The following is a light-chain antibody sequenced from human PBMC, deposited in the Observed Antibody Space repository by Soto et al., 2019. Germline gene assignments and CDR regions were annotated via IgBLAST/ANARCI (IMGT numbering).Light chain of an antibody. J-gene: IGKJ1*01. Sequence: DIQMTHSPSTLAASVGDRVTITCRASQSIDSCLAWYQQRPGKPPNLLIYKASTLASGVPSRFSGSGSGTEFTLTINSLQPDDFATYYCQKYHIYPRTFGQGTKVDIK. CDR3: QKYHIYPRT. CDR2: KAS. CDR1: QSIDSC. V-gene: IGKV1-5*03.